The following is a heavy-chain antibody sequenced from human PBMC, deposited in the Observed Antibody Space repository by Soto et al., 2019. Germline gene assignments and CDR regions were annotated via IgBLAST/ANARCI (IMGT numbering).Heavy chain of an antibody. CDR2: IIPIYASP. J-gene: IGHJ4*02. CDR1: GGTFSSNA. D-gene: IGHD3-9*01. CDR3: AVTVTGSRSPLAH. V-gene: IGHV1-69*06. Sequence: QVQLVQSGAEVKKPGSSVKVSCKASGGTFSSNAISWVRQAPGQGLEWMGGIIPIYASPNYAQNFQGRVTVTADKATSRAYLELSRLTFADSAIYYCAVTVTGSRSPLAHWGRGTLVIVSS.